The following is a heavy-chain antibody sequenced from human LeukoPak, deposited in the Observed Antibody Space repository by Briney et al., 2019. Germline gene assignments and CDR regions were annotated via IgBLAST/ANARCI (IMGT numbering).Heavy chain of an antibody. D-gene: IGHD2-2*01. Sequence: SETLSLTCTVSGGSISSGGYYWSWIRQHPGKGLEWIGYIYYSGSTYYNPSLKSRVTISVDTSKNQFSLKLSSVTAADTAVYYCARDCRRCSSTSFSKGYYYYGMDVWGQGTTVTVSS. CDR3: ARDCRRCSSTSFSKGYYYYGMDV. CDR1: GGSISSGGYY. V-gene: IGHV4-31*03. CDR2: IYYSGST. J-gene: IGHJ6*02.